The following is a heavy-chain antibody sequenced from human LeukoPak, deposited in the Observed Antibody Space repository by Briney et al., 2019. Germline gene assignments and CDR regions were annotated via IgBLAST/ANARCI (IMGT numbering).Heavy chain of an antibody. CDR1: GFTFSSYA. CDR3: SKDRYFSIAARPPHYFDY. V-gene: IGHV3-23*01. CDR2: ISSSGSST. Sequence: GGSLRLSCAASGFTFSSYAMSWVRQAPGKGLEWVSAISSSGSSTYYGDAVKGQFTITINNSKTTRYLHMNSLRAEDTAVYDCSKDRYFSIAARPPHYFDYGGQGTLVTVSS. D-gene: IGHD6-6*01. J-gene: IGHJ4*02.